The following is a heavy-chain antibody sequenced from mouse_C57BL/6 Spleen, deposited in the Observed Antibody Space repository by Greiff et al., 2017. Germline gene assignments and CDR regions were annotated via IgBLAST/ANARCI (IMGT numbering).Heavy chain of an antibody. J-gene: IGHJ4*01. Sequence: VKVVESGPGLVQPSQSLSITCTVSGFSLTSYGVHWVRQSPGKGLEWLGVIWRGGSTDYNAAFMSRLSITKDNSKSQVFFKMNSLQADDTAIYYCAKKNWDRYAMDYWGQGTSVTVSS. CDR3: AKKNWDRYAMDY. V-gene: IGHV2-5*01. CDR1: GFSLTSYG. CDR2: IWRGGST. D-gene: IGHD4-1*01.